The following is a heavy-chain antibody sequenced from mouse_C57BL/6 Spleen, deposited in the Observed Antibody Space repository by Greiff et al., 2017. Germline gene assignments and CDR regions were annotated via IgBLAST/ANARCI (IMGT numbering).Heavy chain of an antibody. CDR1: GYAFSSYW. CDR2: IDPGDGDT. D-gene: IGHD1-1*01. Sequence: QVQLQQSGAELVKPGASVKISCKASGYAFSSYWMNWVKQRPGKGLEWIGQIDPGDGDTNYNGKFKGKATLTADKSSSTAYMQISSLPSEYSAVYFCATYYCGSSYGFDYWGQGTTLTVSS. CDR3: ATYYCGSSYGFDY. V-gene: IGHV1-80*01. J-gene: IGHJ2*01.